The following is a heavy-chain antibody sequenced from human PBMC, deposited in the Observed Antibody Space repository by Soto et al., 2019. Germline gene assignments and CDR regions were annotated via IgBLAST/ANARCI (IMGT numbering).Heavy chain of an antibody. D-gene: IGHD5-18*01. CDR1: GGSISSGDYY. CDR3: AVHTSDTAPYSYFDY. Sequence: QVQLQESGPGLVKPSQTLSLTCTVSGGSISSGDYYWSWIRQPPGKGLEWIGYIYYSGSTYYNPSLQSRVTISVDTSKNQFSLKLSSVTAADTAVYYCAVHTSDTAPYSYFDYWGQGTLVTVSS. CDR2: IYYSGST. J-gene: IGHJ4*02. V-gene: IGHV4-30-4*01.